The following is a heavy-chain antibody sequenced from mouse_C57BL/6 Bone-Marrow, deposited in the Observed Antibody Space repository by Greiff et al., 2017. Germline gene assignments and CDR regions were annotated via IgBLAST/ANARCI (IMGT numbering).Heavy chain of an antibody. CDR3: ARSYRFDY. D-gene: IGHD2-14*01. Sequence: QVQLQQPGAELVRPGSSVKLSCKASGYTFTSYWMDWVKQRPGQGLEWIGNIYPSDSETNYNQKFKDKATLTVDKSSSTDYMQLSSLTSEDSAVYYCARSYRFDYWGQGTTLTVSS. CDR2: IYPSDSET. V-gene: IGHV1-61*01. J-gene: IGHJ2*01. CDR1: GYTFTSYW.